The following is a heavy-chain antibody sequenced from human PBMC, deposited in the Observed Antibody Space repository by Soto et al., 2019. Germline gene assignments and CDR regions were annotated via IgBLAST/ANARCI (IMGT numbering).Heavy chain of an antibody. V-gene: IGHV3-74*01. J-gene: IGHJ6*01. CDR1: GFTFSNYW. Sequence: EVQLVESGGGLVQPGGSLRLSCAASGFTFSNYWIHWVRQAPGKGLVWVSRIKGDGSRIDYADSVKGRFTISRDNAKNTVYVPMISLGDEDAAVYYCARGLTGYYGKDVWGQGTTVTVSS. D-gene: IGHD2-8*01. CDR2: IKGDGSRI. CDR3: ARGLTGYYGKDV.